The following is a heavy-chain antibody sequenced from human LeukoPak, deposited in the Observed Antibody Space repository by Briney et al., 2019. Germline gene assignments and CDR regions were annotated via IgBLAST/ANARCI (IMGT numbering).Heavy chain of an antibody. CDR1: GFTFGNSW. D-gene: IGHD1-14*01. J-gene: IGHJ3*01. CDR3: VVVVEPPDSDGFDV. V-gene: IGHV3-74*01. Sequence: PTGGSLRLSCAASGFTFGNSWVHWVRQAPGKGLVWVSLINADGSTTTYADSVKGRFTISRDNARNTLSPQMNSLTIEDTAVYYCVVVVEPPDSDGFDVWGQGTMITVSS. CDR2: INADGSTT.